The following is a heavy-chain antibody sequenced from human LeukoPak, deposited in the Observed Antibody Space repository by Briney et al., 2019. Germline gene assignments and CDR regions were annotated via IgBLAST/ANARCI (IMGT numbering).Heavy chain of an antibody. Sequence: GGSLRLSCAASGFTVSSNYMTWVRQAPGKGLEWVAVISYDGSNKYYADSVKGRFTISRDNSKNTLYLQMNSLRAEDTAVYYCAKNGIIAVAGTDYYYYYGMDVWGQGTTVTVSS. CDR2: ISYDGSNK. J-gene: IGHJ6*02. CDR3: AKNGIIAVAGTDYYYYYGMDV. D-gene: IGHD6-19*01. CDR1: GFTVSSNY. V-gene: IGHV3-30*18.